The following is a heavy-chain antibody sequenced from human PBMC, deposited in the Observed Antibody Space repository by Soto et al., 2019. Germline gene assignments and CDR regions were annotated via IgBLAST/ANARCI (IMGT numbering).Heavy chain of an antibody. J-gene: IGHJ4*02. V-gene: IGHV4-38-2*01. CDR2: IYHSGST. Sequence: SETLSLTCAVSGYSISSGYYWGWIRQPPGKGLEWIGSIYHSGSTYYNPSLKSRVTISVDTSKDQFSLKLSSVTAADTAVYYCARIPPLSSYYDFWSGYYYEYYFDYWGQGTLVTVSS. CDR1: GYSISSGYY. D-gene: IGHD3-3*01. CDR3: ARIPPLSSYYDFWSGYYYEYYFDY.